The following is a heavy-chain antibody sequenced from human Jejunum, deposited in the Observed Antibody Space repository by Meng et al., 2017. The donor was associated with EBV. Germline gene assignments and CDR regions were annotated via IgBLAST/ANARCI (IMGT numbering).Heavy chain of an antibody. Sequence: EVQLVESGGGLVMPGGSSRLSCAASGFSFSTHSMNWVRQAPGKGLKWVSSISSSSSAIYYADSVKGRFTISRDNAKNSLYLQMNSLRAEDSAVYYCARGGTAATTSPYDCWGQGTLVTVSS. CDR1: GFSFSTHS. CDR2: ISSSSSAI. J-gene: IGHJ4*02. D-gene: IGHD4-17*01. CDR3: ARGGTAATTSPYDC. V-gene: IGHV3-21*01.